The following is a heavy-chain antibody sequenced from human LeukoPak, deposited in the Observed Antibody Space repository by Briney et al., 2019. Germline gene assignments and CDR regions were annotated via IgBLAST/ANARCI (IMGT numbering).Heavy chain of an antibody. V-gene: IGHV4-59*12. CDR2: IHYSENT. J-gene: IGHJ4*02. Sequence: SETLSLTCTISGGSISSYYWTWIRQPPGKGLDWIGYIHYSENTNYTPSLKSRVTISVDKSKNQLSLKLSSVTAADTAVYYCARDNYDNSGYYFDYWGQGTLVTVSS. CDR3: ARDNYDNSGYYFDY. CDR1: GGSISSYY. D-gene: IGHD3-22*01.